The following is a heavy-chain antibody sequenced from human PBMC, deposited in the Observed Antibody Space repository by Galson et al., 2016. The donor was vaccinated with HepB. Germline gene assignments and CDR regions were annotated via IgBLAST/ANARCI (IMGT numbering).Heavy chain of an antibody. CDR2: IGWNSGSS. CDR1: GFVFHEFA. Sequence: SLRLSCAASGFVFHEFAIHWVRQVPGKGLQWVSGIGWNSGSSAYEDSVKGRFTISRDNGKSSLYLQMDSLRAEDTAVYYCVKATLASVTGRDAFDLWGQGTMVTVSS. V-gene: IGHV3-9*01. CDR3: VKATLASVTGRDAFDL. D-gene: IGHD1-14*01. J-gene: IGHJ3*01.